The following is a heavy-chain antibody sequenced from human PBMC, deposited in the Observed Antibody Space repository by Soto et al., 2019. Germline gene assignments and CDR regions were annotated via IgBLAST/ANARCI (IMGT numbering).Heavy chain of an antibody. CDR1: GGSITTYS. J-gene: IGHJ6*03. V-gene: IGHV4-59*08. CDR2: ILNSGST. D-gene: IGHD2-2*01. CDR3: ARQAGCSTTNCYFMDV. Sequence: SETLSLTCSVSGGSITTYSLNWIRQPPGKGLEWIGYILNSGSTNYNPSLQSRVTMSVDTSENQFSLRLSSVTAADAATYYCARQAGCSTTNCYFMDVWGKGTTVTVSS.